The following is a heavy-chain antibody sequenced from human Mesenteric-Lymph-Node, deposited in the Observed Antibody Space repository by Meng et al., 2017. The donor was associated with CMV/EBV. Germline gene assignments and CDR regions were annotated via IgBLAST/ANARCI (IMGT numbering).Heavy chain of an antibody. V-gene: IGHV1-3*01. Sequence: SGYTFTSYTMHWVRQAPGQSLEWMGYINSGNGNTQYSQKFQDRVTITRDTSASTAYMELSSLRSEDTAVYYCARYKYSSSWYYFDYWGQGTLVTVSS. CDR3: ARYKYSSSWYYFDY. J-gene: IGHJ4*02. CDR2: INSGNGNT. CDR1: GYTFTSYT. D-gene: IGHD6-13*01.